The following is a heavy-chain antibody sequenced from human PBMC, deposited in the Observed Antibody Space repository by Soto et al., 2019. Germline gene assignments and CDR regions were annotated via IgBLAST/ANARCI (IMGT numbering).Heavy chain of an antibody. J-gene: IGHJ3*02. CDR1: GFTFSIYS. CDR2: ISSSSSTI. Sequence: GGSLRLSCAATGFTFSIYSMNWVRQAPGKGLEWVSYISSSSSTIYYADSVKGRFTISRDNAKNSLYLQMNSLRAEDTAVYYCARDPFWSGYYTAFDIWGQGTMVTVSS. D-gene: IGHD3-3*01. CDR3: ARDPFWSGYYTAFDI. V-gene: IGHV3-48*01.